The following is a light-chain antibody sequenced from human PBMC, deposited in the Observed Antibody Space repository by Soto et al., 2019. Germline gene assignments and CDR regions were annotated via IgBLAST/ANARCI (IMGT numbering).Light chain of an antibody. J-gene: IGLJ2*01. CDR1: SSDVGGYNY. CDR2: EVS. CDR3: SSYAGSNNLGHVV. Sequence: QSVLTQPPSASGSPGQSVTISCTGTSSDVGGYNYVSWYQQHPGKAPKLIIFEVSKRPSGVPDRFSGSKSGNTASLTVSGLQAEDEADYYCSSYAGSNNLGHVVFGGGTQLTVL. V-gene: IGLV2-8*01.